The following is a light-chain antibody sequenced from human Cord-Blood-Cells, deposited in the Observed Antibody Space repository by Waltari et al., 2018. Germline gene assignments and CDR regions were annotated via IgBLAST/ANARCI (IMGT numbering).Light chain of an antibody. J-gene: IGLJ3*02. V-gene: IGLV2-14*03. CDR1: RSEGGGDHY. CDR2: DVS. CDR3: ISYTSSSTRV. Sequence: QSALTQPASVSGSPGQSITIPCTGTRSEGGGDHYVSWYQQHPGKAPKLMIYDVSNRPSGVYNRFSGSKSGNTASLTISGLQAEDEADYYCISYTSSSTRVFGGGTKLTVL.